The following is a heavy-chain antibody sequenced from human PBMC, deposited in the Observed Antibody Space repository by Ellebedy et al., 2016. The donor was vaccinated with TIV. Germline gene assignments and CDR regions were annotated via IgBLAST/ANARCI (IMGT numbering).Heavy chain of an antibody. CDR2: VYTSGST. Sequence: MPSETLSLTCTVSGGPISSYSWSWVRQPAGKGLEWIGRVYTSGSTNYNPPLRSRVTMSFDTSKNQFSLKLSSVTAADTAVYYCTRDHKAAAGTPPGWLDPWGQGTLVTVSS. J-gene: IGHJ5*02. D-gene: IGHD6-13*01. V-gene: IGHV4-4*07. CDR3: TRDHKAAAGTPPGWLDP. CDR1: GGPISSYS.